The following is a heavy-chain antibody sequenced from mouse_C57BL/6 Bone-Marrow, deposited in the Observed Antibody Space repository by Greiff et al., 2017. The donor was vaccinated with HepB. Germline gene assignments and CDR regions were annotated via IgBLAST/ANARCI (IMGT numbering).Heavy chain of an antibody. CDR2: INPSSGYT. CDR3: ARWIYGSPFY. D-gene: IGHD1-1*01. CDR1: GYTFTSYT. Sequence: LQESGAELARPGASVKMSCKASGYTFTSYTMHWVKQRPGQGLEWIGYINPSSGYTKYNQKFKDKATLTADKSSSTAYMQLSSLTSEDSAVYYCARWIYGSPFYWGQGTTLTVSS. J-gene: IGHJ2*01. V-gene: IGHV1-4*01.